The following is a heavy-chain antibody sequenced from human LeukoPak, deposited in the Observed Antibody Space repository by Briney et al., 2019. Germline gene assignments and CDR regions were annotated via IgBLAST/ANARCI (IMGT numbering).Heavy chain of an antibody. Sequence: GESLKISCKGSGYSFISYWIGWVRQMPGIGLEWMGIIYPDDSGTRYSPSFQGQVTISADKSISTAYLQWSSLKASDTAMYYCARLEGAATKFDYWGQGTLVTVSS. J-gene: IGHJ4*02. V-gene: IGHV5-51*01. CDR1: GYSFISYW. D-gene: IGHD3-16*01. CDR3: ARLEGAATKFDY. CDR2: IYPDDSGT.